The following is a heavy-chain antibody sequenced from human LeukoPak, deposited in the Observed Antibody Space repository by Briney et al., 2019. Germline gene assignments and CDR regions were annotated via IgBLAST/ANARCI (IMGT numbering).Heavy chain of an antibody. J-gene: IGHJ5*02. D-gene: IGHD3-22*01. CDR3: ARDPDYYDSSAYFLT. CDR2: ISAYNGNT. V-gene: IGHV1-18*01. CDR1: GYIFTNYA. Sequence: ASVKVSCKASGYIFTNYAVSWVRQAPGQGLEYMGYISAYNGNTNYAQNLQGRVTMTTDTSTTTVYMELRSLRSDDTAVYYCARDPDYYDSSAYFLTWGQGTLVTVSS.